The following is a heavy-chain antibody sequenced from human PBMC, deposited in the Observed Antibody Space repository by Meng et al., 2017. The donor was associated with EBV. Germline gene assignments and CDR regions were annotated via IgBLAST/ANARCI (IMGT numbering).Heavy chain of an antibody. CDR3: VRELVGGTFDY. Sequence: QVQLVQSGAEVKKPGASVKGSCKASGYTFTSYYLHWVRQAPGQGLEWMGIIIPAGGNTNYAQKFRGRFTMTRDTSTSTVYMDLSILTSEDTAVYYCVRELVGGTFDYWGQGTLVTVSS. J-gene: IGHJ4*02. CDR2: IIPAGGNT. CDR1: GYTFTSYY. D-gene: IGHD1/OR15-1a*01. V-gene: IGHV1-46*01.